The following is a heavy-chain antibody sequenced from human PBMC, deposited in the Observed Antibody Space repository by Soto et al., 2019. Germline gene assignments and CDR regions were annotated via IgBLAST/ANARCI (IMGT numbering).Heavy chain of an antibody. Sequence: PGGSLRLSCAASGFTFSSYGMHWVRQAPGKGLEWVAVIWYDGSNKYYADSVKGRFTISRDNSKNTLYLQMNSLRAEDTAVYYCAREGLWFGKGMDVWGQGTTVTVSS. CDR3: AREGLWFGKGMDV. CDR1: GFTFSSYG. J-gene: IGHJ6*02. CDR2: IWYDGSNK. D-gene: IGHD3-10*01. V-gene: IGHV3-33*01.